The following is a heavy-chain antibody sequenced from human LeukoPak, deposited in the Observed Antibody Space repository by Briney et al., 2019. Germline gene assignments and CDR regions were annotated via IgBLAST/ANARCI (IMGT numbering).Heavy chain of an antibody. D-gene: IGHD3-22*01. CDR2: INPNGGGT. CDR3: ARDTSYYDKSLTY. CDR1: GYTFTAYY. V-gene: IGHV1-2*02. Sequence: GASVKVSCKASGYTFTAYYIHWVRQAPGQGLEWMGWINPNGGGTNYAQKFQGRVTITRDTSITTAYMELSRLGSDDTAVYYCARDTSYYDKSLTYWGQGTLVTVSS. J-gene: IGHJ4*02.